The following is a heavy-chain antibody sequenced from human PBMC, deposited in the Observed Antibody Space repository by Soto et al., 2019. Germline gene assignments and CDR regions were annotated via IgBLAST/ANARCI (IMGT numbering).Heavy chain of an antibody. J-gene: IGHJ5*02. CDR2: IYHTGTK. CDR1: GGSISNVGYF. CDR3: ARVMAAMQNWLDP. D-gene: IGHD2-2*01. Sequence: QVQLQESGPGLVKPSRTLSITCTVSGGSISNVGYFWSWLRQPPEKSLEWIGFIYHTGTKYYNSSLRSRVSISIDTSKSQFSLKLNSVTAADTAVYDGARVMAAMQNWLDPWGQGTQVTVSP. V-gene: IGHV4-30-4*01.